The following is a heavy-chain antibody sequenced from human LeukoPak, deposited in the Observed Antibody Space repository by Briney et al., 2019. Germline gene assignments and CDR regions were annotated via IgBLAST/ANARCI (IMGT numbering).Heavy chain of an antibody. CDR2: INAGNGNT. CDR3: GRRGAVAGSYFDY. V-gene: IGHV1-3*01. CDR1: GYTFTSYA. Sequence: GASVKVSCKASGYTFTSYAMHWVRQAPGQRLEWMGWINAGNGNTKYSQEFQGRVTITRDTSISTAYMELSRLRSDDTAVYYCGRRGAVAGSYFDYWGQGTLVTVSS. J-gene: IGHJ4*02. D-gene: IGHD6-19*01.